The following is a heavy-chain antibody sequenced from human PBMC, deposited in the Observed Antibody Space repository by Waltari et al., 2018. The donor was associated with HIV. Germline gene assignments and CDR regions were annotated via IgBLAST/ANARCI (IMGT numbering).Heavy chain of an antibody. J-gene: IGHJ4*02. Sequence: QLQLQESGPGLVKPSETLSLTCIVSGGSISRSSYYWGWIRQPPGKGLEWIGSIYYSGSTYYNPSLKSRVTISVDTSKNQFSLKLSSVTAADTAVYYCARHSLTYYYDSSGYSVAFDYWGQGTLVTVSS. D-gene: IGHD3-22*01. CDR2: IYYSGST. CDR3: ARHSLTYYYDSSGYSVAFDY. CDR1: GGSISRSSYY. V-gene: IGHV4-39*01.